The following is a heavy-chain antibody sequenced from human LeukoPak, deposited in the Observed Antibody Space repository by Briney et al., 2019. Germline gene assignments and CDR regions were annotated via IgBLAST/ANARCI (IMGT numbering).Heavy chain of an antibody. J-gene: IGHJ4*02. V-gene: IGHV3-23*01. Sequence: PGGSLRLSCAASGFTFDDYAMHWVRQAPGKGLEWVSGISGSGGSTYYADSVKGRFTISRDNSKNTLYLQMNSLRAEDTAVYYCAKDSKPSSRWYDPYYFDYWGQGTLVTVSS. CDR1: GFTFDDYA. CDR3: AKDSKPSSRWYDPYYFDY. D-gene: IGHD6-13*01. CDR2: ISGSGGST.